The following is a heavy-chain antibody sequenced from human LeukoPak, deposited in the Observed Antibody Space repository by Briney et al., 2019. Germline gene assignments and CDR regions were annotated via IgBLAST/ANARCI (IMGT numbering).Heavy chain of an antibody. CDR2: IRYDGSNK. CDR3: ALTNPPGYFSDAFDI. J-gene: IGHJ3*02. D-gene: IGHD3-9*01. V-gene: IGHV3-30*02. CDR1: GFTFSSYG. Sequence: GGSLRLSCAASGFTFSSYGMHWVRQAPGKGLEWVAFIRYDGSNKYYADSVKGRFTISSDNSKRTLYLQMNSMRAEDTAIYYCALTNPPGYFSDAFDIWVQGTMVTVSS.